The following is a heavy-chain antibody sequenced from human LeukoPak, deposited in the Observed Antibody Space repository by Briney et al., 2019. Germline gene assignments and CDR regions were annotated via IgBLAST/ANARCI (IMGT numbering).Heavy chain of an antibody. CDR1: GFSFSSYA. D-gene: IGHD3-10*01. V-gene: IGHV3-23*03. J-gene: IGHJ6*03. Sequence: GGSLRLSCAASGFSFSSYAMNWVRQAPGKGLEWVSIIFGAGKNTTYYADSVKGRFTVSRDNSKNTLYLQMNSLRAEDTAVYYCYRGRHGYYMDVWGKGTTVTVSS. CDR3: YRGRHGYYMDV. CDR2: IFGAGKNTT.